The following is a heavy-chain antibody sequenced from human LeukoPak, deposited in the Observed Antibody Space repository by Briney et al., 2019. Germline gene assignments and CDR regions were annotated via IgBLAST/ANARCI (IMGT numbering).Heavy chain of an antibody. CDR1: GYTFTDYY. V-gene: IGHV1-2*02. D-gene: IGHD4-17*01. CDR3: ARGALGYGADLFDI. CDR2: INPNTGGR. J-gene: IGHJ3*02. Sequence: ASVKVSCKTSGYTFTDYYFHWVRQAPGQGLEWMGWINPNTGGRGCAQKFQGRVTMTRDTSISAAYMELSSLRSDDTAVYYCARGALGYGADLFDIWGQGTMVTVSS.